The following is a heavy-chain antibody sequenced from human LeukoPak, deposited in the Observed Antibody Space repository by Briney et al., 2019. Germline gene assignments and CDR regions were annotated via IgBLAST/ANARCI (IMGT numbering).Heavy chain of an antibody. CDR3: ARGLAAGGMDV. CDR1: GGSFSGYY. CDR2: IIHSGST. J-gene: IGHJ6*02. D-gene: IGHD6-13*01. V-gene: IGHV4-34*01. Sequence: SETLSLTCTVYGGSFSGYYWTWIRQPPGKGLEWIGEIIHSGSTNYNPSLKSRVTISVDTSKNQFSLKLSSVTAADTAVYYCARGLAAGGMDVWGQGTTVTVSS.